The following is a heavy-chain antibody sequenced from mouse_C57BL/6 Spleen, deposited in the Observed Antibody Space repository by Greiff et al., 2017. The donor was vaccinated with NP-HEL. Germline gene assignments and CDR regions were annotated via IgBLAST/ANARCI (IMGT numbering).Heavy chain of an antibody. Sequence: QVQLKQSGPELVKPGASVKISCKASGYSFTSYYIHWVKQRPGQGLEWIGWIYPGSGNTKYNEKFKGKATLTADTSSSTAYMQLSSLTSEDSAVYYCARYDGYYLYAMDYWGQGTSVTVSS. CDR1: GYSFTSYY. J-gene: IGHJ4*01. D-gene: IGHD2-3*01. CDR3: ARYDGYYLYAMDY. V-gene: IGHV1-66*01. CDR2: IYPGSGNT.